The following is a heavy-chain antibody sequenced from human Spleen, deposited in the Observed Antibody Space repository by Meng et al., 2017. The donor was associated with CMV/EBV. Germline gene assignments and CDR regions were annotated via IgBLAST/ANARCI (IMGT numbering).Heavy chain of an antibody. J-gene: IGHJ4*02. D-gene: IGHD3-10*01. CDR2: IYHSGST. CDR3: ARGAQYYYGSGSPSFKY. V-gene: IGHV4-4*02. CDR1: GSISSSNL. Sequence: GSISSSNLWTWVRQVPGKGLEWIGEIYHSGSTNYNPSLKSRVTISVDKFKNQFSLRLNSVTAADTAVYYCARGAQYYYGSGSPSFKYWGQGTLVTVSS.